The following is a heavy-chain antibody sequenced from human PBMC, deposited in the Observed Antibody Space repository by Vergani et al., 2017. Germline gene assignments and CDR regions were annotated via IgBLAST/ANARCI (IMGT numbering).Heavy chain of an antibody. D-gene: IGHD3-3*01. J-gene: IGHJ5*02. Sequence: EVELVESGGGLVQPGGSLRLSCAASGFTFNEYWMHWARQVPGKGLVWVSGIKGDGGTISYADFVRGRFTISRENAKNTLFLQMNSLRAGDTAVYYCARARKFRFGVVWENWGDPWGQGTLVTVSS. V-gene: IGHV3-74*01. CDR3: ARARKFRFGVVWENWGDP. CDR2: IKGDGGTI. CDR1: GFTFNEYW.